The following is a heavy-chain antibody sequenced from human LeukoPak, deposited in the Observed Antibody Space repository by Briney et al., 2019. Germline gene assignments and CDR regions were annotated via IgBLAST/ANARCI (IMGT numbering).Heavy chain of an antibody. V-gene: IGHV3-23*01. CDR2: ISGSGGGT. J-gene: IGHJ4*02. Sequence: GGSLRLSCAASGFTFSRYAMSWVRQAPGKGLEWVSAISGSGGGTDYADSVKGRFTISRDSSKNTLYLQMNSLRAEDTAVYYCARDVIYDYWGQGTLVTVSS. CDR1: GFTFSRYA. CDR3: ARDVIYDY. D-gene: IGHD2-21*01.